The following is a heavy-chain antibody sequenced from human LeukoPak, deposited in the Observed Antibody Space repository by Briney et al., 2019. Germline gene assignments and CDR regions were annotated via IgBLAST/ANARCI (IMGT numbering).Heavy chain of an antibody. CDR1: GFTFSISA. J-gene: IGHJ4*02. D-gene: IGHD1-20*01. V-gene: IGHV3-30*04. CDR2: ISFDGRNK. Sequence: GGSLRLSCAASGFTFSISAMHWARQAPGKGLEWVAVISFDGRNKYYADSVKGRFTVSRDNSKSTLFLQMSTLRAEDTAVYYCATLTGTTGSDDYWGQGTLVTVSS. CDR3: ATLTGTTGSDDY.